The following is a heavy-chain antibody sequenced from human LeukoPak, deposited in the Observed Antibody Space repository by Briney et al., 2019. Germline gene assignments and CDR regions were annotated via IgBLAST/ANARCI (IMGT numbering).Heavy chain of an antibody. J-gene: IGHJ4*02. V-gene: IGHV1-18*01. Sequence: ASVKVSCKASGYTFTSYGISWVRQAPGQGLEWMGWISAYNGNTNYAQKLQGRVTMTTDTSTSTAYMELRSLRSDDTAVYYCARADSGWIPLGYWGQGPLVTVSS. CDR3: ARADSGWIPLGY. CDR2: ISAYNGNT. CDR1: GYTFTSYG. D-gene: IGHD6-19*01.